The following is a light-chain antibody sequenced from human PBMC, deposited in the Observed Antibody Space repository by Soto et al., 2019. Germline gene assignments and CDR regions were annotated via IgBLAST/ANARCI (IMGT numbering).Light chain of an antibody. CDR3: QQYNNWPLT. J-gene: IGKJ4*01. CDR2: GAA. Sequence: EIVMTQSPATLSVSPGERATLSCRASQSVSSNLAWYQQKPGQAPRLLIYGAATRATGIPARFSASGSGTEFTLAISGLQSEDFAVYYCQQYNNWPLTFGGGTKVQIK. V-gene: IGKV3-15*01. CDR1: QSVSSN.